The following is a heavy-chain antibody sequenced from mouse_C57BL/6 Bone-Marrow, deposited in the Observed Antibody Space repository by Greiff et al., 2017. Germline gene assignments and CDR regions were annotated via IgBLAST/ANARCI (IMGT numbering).Heavy chain of an antibody. J-gene: IGHJ4*01. CDR3: ARRGYGPFYAMDY. V-gene: IGHV3-6*01. CDR2: ISYDGSN. Sequence: VQLQQSGPGLVKPSQSLSLTCSVTGYSITSGYYWNWIRQFPGNKLEWMGYISYDGSNNYNPSLKNRISITRDTSKNQFFLKLNSVTTEDTATYYCARRGYGPFYAMDYWGQGTSVTVSS. D-gene: IGHD2-10*02. CDR1: GYSITSGYY.